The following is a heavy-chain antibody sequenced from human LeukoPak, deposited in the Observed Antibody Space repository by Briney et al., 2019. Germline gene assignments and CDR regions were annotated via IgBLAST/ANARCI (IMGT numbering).Heavy chain of an antibody. D-gene: IGHD2-15*01. CDR3: TRRVSATRWFDP. Sequence: GGSLRLSCAASGFTFSSYWMHWVRQPPGKGLVRVSRINSDGSTTNYADSVKGRLTISRDNAENTLYLQMNSLRVEDTAVYYCTRRVSATRWFDPWGQGTLVTVSS. CDR1: GFTFSSYW. CDR2: INSDGSTT. J-gene: IGHJ5*02. V-gene: IGHV3-74*01.